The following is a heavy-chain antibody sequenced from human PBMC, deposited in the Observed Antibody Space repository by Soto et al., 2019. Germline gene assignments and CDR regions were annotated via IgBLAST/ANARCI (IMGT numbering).Heavy chain of an antibody. CDR3: ARVPSSGSYRSYYYSGMDV. D-gene: IGHD1-26*01. CDR2: ITSSSDTI. Sequence: EVQLVESGGGLVQPGGSLRLSCAASGFTVRTYSMSWVRQAPGKGLEWVSYITSSSDTIYYGDSVQGRFTISRDNARNSLYLQGNSLRDEATAVYYCARVPSSGSYRSYYYSGMDVWGQGTTVTVSS. CDR1: GFTVRTYS. V-gene: IGHV3-48*02. J-gene: IGHJ6*02.